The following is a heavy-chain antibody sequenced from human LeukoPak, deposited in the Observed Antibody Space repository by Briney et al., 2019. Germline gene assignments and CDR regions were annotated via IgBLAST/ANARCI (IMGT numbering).Heavy chain of an antibody. D-gene: IGHD2-21*02. J-gene: IGHJ3*02. CDR1: GFTFSSYG. Sequence: GGSLRLSCTASGFTFSSYGMHWVRQAPGKGPEWVAVISFDGRNKYYGDSVKGRFTISRDNAKNSLYLQMNSLRAEDTAVYYCTSHTGTGDAFRPFHIWGQGTMVTVSS. CDR3: TSHTGTGDAFRPFHI. V-gene: IGHV3-30*03. CDR2: ISFDGRNK.